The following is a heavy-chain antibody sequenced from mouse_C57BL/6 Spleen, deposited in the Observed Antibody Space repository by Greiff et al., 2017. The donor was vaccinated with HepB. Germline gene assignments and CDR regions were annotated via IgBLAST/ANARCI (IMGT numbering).Heavy chain of an antibody. J-gene: IGHJ3*01. D-gene: IGHD3-2*02. CDR3: ARGGTAQATAY. Sequence: VQLQQSGAELVKPGASVKLSCKASGYTFTSYWMQWVKQRPGQGLEWIGEIDPSDSYTNYNQKFKGKATLTVDTSSSTAYMQLSSLTSEDSAVYYCARGGTAQATAYWGQGTLVTVSA. CDR1: GYTFTSYW. V-gene: IGHV1-50*01. CDR2: IDPSDSYT.